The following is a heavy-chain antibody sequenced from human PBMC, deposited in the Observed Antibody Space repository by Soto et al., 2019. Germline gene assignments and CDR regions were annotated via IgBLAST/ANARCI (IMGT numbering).Heavy chain of an antibody. J-gene: IGHJ3*01. CDR1: GGSISSGGYY. Sequence: PSETLSLTCTVSGGSISSGGYYWSWIRQHPGKGLEWIGYIYYSGSTYYNPSLKSRVTISVDTSKNQFSLKLSSVTAADTAVYYCAREREYYDILTGYPNYVLDFSGQGSMV. CDR3: AREREYYDILTGYPNYVLDF. D-gene: IGHD3-9*01. CDR2: IYYSGST. V-gene: IGHV4-31*03.